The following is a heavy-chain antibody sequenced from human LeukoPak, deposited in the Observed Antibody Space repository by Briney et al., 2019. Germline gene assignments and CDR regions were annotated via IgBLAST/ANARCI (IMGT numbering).Heavy chain of an antibody. Sequence: PGGSLRLSCAASGFTFSTYGMHWVRQAPGKGLEWVAVIWFDGSNKYYADSVKGRFTISRDNSKNTLYLQMNSLRVEDTAVYYCARDLQFRDGDYTKKYTGLDYWGQGTLVTVSS. V-gene: IGHV3-33*01. CDR2: IWFDGSNK. D-gene: IGHD4-17*01. CDR1: GFTFSTYG. J-gene: IGHJ4*02. CDR3: ARDLQFRDGDYTKKYTGLDY.